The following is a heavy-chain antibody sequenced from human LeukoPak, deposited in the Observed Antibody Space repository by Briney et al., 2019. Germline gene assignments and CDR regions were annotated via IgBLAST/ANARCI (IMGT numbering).Heavy chain of an antibody. CDR2: INSDGSST. J-gene: IGHJ4*02. CDR3: ARDPGFCGGDCYDY. CDR1: GFTFSSYW. Sequence: GGSLRLXCAASGFTFSSYWMHWVRQAPGKVLVWVSRINSDGSSTSYADSVKGRFTISRDNAKNTLYLQMNSLRAEDTAVYYCARDPGFCGGDCYDYWGQGTLVTVSS. V-gene: IGHV3-74*01. D-gene: IGHD2-21*02.